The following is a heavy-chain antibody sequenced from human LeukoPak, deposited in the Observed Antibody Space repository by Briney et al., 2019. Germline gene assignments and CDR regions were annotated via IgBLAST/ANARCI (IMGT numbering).Heavy chain of an antibody. Sequence: PSETLSLPCSVSGGYISTSNYYWGWIRQPPGKGLEWIGTIYYSGRTYYNPSLQSRVTISLDTSQNQLSLQVRSVAVVDTAVYYCARFFYYDASLPPYWGQGTLVTVSS. CDR1: GGYISTSNYY. J-gene: IGHJ4*02. D-gene: IGHD3-16*01. CDR2: IYYSGRT. V-gene: IGHV4-39*01. CDR3: ARFFYYDASLPPY.